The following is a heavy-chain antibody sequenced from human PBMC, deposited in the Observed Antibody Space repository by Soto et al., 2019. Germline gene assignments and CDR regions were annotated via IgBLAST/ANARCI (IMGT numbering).Heavy chain of an antibody. CDR3: ARRIVATETXDY. J-gene: IGHJ4*02. D-gene: IGHD5-12*01. Sequence: PSETLSLTCTVSGCSMISYYWSWIRQPPGRGLEWIGFIYYAGSTKYNPSLNSRVTISVDTSKNQFSLTVTSVTAADTAVYYCARRIVATETXDYWGQGTLVTVSS. CDR1: GCSMISYY. CDR2: IYYAGST. V-gene: IGHV4-59*08.